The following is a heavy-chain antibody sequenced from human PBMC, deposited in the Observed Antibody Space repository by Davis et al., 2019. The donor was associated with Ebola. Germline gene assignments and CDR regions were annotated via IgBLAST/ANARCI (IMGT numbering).Heavy chain of an antibody. V-gene: IGHV3-74*01. Sequence: ESLKISCAVSGFTFSSYWMHWVRQAPGKGLVWVSRINSDGSSTSYADSVKGRFTISRDNAKNTLYLQMNSLRAEDTAVYYCAREEQLVNRGGMDVWGKGTTVTVSS. CDR3: AREEQLVNRGGMDV. D-gene: IGHD6-13*01. J-gene: IGHJ6*04. CDR1: GFTFSSYW. CDR2: INSDGSST.